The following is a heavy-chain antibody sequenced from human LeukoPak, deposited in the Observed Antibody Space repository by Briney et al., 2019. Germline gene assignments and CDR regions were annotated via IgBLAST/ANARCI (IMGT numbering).Heavy chain of an antibody. CDR2: ISGSGGST. D-gene: IGHD3-22*01. CDR1: GFTFSDHY. Sequence: GGSLRLSCAASGFTFSDHYMDWVRQAPGKGLEWVSAISGSGGSTYYADSVKGRFTISRDNSKNTLYLQMNSLRAEDTAVYYCAKGDSSGYYYFLYYFDYWGQGTLVTVSS. J-gene: IGHJ4*02. CDR3: AKGDSSGYYYFLYYFDY. V-gene: IGHV3-23*01.